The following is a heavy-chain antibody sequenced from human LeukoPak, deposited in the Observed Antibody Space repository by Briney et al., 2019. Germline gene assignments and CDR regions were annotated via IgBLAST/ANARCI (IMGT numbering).Heavy chain of an antibody. CDR1: GGSISSSSYY. V-gene: IGHV4-39*01. D-gene: IGHD3-22*01. Sequence: SETLSLTCTVSGGSISSSSYYWGWIRQPPGKGLEWIGSIYYSGSTYYNPSLKSRVTISVDTSKNQFSLKLSSVTAADTAVYYCARAHYYDSSGHHYWGQGTLVTVSS. CDR2: IYYSGST. CDR3: ARAHYYDSSGHHY. J-gene: IGHJ4*02.